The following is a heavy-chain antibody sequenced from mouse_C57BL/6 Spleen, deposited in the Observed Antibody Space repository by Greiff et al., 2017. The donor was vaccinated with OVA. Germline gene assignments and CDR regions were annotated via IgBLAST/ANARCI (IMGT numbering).Heavy chain of an antibody. D-gene: IGHD2-1*01. CDR2: IDPSDSYT. J-gene: IGHJ3*01. Sequence: QVQLQQPGAELVRPGTSVKLSCKASGYTFTSYWMHWVKQRPGQGLEWIGVIDPSDSYTNYNQKFKGKATLTVDTSSSPAYMQLSSLTSEDSAVYYCARSGNSLFAYWGQGTLVTVSA. V-gene: IGHV1-59*01. CDR3: ARSGNSLFAY. CDR1: GYTFTSYW.